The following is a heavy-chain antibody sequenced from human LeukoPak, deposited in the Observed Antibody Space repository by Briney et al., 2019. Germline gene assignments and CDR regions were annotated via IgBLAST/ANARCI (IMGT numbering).Heavy chain of an antibody. D-gene: IGHD6-13*01. V-gene: IGHV1-69*05. J-gene: IGHJ4*02. Sequence: ASVKVSCKASGGTFSSYAISWVRQAPGQGLEWMGGIIPIFGTANYAQKLQGRVTMTTDTSTSTAYMELRSLRSDDTAVYYCARGGAAAGKIGVDYWGQGTLVTVSS. CDR1: GGTFSSYA. CDR2: IIPIFGTA. CDR3: ARGGAAAGKIGVDY.